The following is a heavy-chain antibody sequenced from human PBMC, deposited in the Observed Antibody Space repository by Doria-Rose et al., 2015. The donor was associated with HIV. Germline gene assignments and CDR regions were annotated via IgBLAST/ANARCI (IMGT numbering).Heavy chain of an antibody. CDR2: INWNSANI. CDR3: AKDGGGRQWLIRDFDL. CDR1: GFSFDEYA. J-gene: IGHJ2*01. V-gene: IGHV3-9*03. D-gene: IGHD6-19*01. Sequence: EVQLVESGGGLLQPGRSLRLSCAASGFSFDEYAMHWVRRPPGKGLAWVSGINWNSANIRYAGSVKGRFTISRDNAKNSLYLQMNSLRPEDMALYYCAKDGGGRQWLIRDFDLWGRGTLVTVSS.